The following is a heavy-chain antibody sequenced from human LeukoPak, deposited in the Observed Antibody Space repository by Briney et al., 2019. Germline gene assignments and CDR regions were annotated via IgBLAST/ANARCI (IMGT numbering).Heavy chain of an antibody. CDR3: AREWAKGIYEDY. CDR2: IYYSGST. Sequence: SETLSLTCTVSGGSISSYYWSWIRQPPGKGLEWIGYIYYSGSTNYNPSLKSRVTISVDTSKNQFSLKLSSVTAADTAVYYCAREWAKGIYEDYWGQGTLVTVSS. J-gene: IGHJ4*02. CDR1: GGSISSYY. D-gene: IGHD3-16*01. V-gene: IGHV4-59*12.